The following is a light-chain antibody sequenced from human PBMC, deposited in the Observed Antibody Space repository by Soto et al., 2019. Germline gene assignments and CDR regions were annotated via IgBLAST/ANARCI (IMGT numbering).Light chain of an antibody. CDR3: SSYTSSSTLVV. CDR1: SSDVGGYNY. V-gene: IGLV2-14*01. CDR2: EVS. J-gene: IGLJ2*01. Sequence: QSALTQPASVSGSPGQSITISCTGTSSDVGGYNYVSWYQQHPGKAPKLMIYEVSNRPSGVSNRFSGSKSGNTASLTISGLQAEDEADYYCSSYTSSSTLVVFGGATKHTV.